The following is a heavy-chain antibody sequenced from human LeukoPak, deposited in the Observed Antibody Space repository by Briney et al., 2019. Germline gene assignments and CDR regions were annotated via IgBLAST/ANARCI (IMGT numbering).Heavy chain of an antibody. CDR1: GFIFGDYA. CDR2: ISSKAFGATP. CDR3: TRNTVTVHFDY. D-gene: IGHD4-17*01. V-gene: IGHV3-49*03. J-gene: IGHJ4*02. Sequence: GGALRLSCTSVGFIFGDYAVSWFRQAPGKGLEWVGYISSKAFGATPQYAPSVRGRFTISRDDSKSIAHLQMNSLKTDDTAVYYCTRNTVTVHFDYWGQGTPVTVSS.